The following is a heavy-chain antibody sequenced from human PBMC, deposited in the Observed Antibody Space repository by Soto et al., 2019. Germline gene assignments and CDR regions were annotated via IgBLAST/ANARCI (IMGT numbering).Heavy chain of an antibody. CDR2: ISGSGGST. Sequence: HPGGSLRLSCAASGFTFSSYAMSWVRQAPGKGLEWVSAISGSGGSTYYADSVKGRFTISRDNSKNTLYLQMNSLRAEDTAVYYCAKDLLDYLYYFDYWGQGTLVTVSS. J-gene: IGHJ4*02. V-gene: IGHV3-23*01. D-gene: IGHD4-17*01. CDR3: AKDLLDYLYYFDY. CDR1: GFTFSSYA.